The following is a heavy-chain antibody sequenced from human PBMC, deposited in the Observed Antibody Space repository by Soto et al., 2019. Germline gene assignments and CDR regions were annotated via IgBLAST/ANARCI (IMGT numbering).Heavy chain of an antibody. Sequence: QMQLVQSGAEVKKPGASVKVSCKASGYTFTSYYMHWVRQAPGQGLEWMGIINPSVGSTSYAQKFHGRVTMTRNTSTSTVYMEMSSLRSEDTAVYYCAGKHSAYCRGDCYVDWFDPWGKGNLVTVAS. CDR3: AGKHSAYCRGDCYVDWFDP. V-gene: IGHV1-46*01. CDR1: GYTFTSYY. D-gene: IGHD2-21*02. J-gene: IGHJ5*02. CDR2: INPSVGST.